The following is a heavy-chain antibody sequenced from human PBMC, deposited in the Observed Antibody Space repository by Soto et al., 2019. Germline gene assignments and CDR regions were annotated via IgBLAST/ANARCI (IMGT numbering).Heavy chain of an antibody. Sequence: GGSLRLSCAASGFTFKSYSVSLVRQAPGKGLECVSVITVSGDSTYYADSVKGRFTISRDNSKNTLYLQMNSLRAEDTAVYYCAKELRHDCNIAYFAHWGQGTLFTVSS. CDR1: GFTFKSYS. CDR3: AKELRHDCNIAYFAH. CDR2: ITVSGDST. D-gene: IGHD2-21*02. J-gene: IGHJ4*02. V-gene: IGHV3-23*01.